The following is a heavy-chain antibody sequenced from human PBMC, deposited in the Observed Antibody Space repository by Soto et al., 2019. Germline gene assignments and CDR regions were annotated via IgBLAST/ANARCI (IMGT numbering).Heavy chain of an antibody. CDR2: ISYDGSNK. D-gene: IGHD3-3*01. CDR3: AKEEKYYDFWSGYYLGY. J-gene: IGHJ4*02. CDR1: GFTFSSYG. Sequence: QVPLVESGGGVVQPGRSLRLSCAASGFTFSSYGMHWVRQAPGKGLEWVAVISYDGSNKYYADSVKGRFTISRDNSKNTLYLQMNSLRAEDTAVYYCAKEEKYYDFWSGYYLGYWGQGTLVTVSS. V-gene: IGHV3-30*18.